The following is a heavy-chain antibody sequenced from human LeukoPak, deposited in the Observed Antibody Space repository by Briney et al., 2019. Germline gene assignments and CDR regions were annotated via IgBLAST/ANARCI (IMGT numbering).Heavy chain of an antibody. J-gene: IGHJ4*02. D-gene: IGHD4-17*01. Sequence: SETLSLTRTVSDDSIRSYYWSWIRQPPGEGLEWIGHIYYSGSTNYHPSLKSRVTISVDTSTNHYSLKLSSVTAADTAIYYCARVHKTTAYFDYWGQGTLVTVSS. CDR2: IYYSGST. CDR1: DDSIRSYY. CDR3: ARVHKTTAYFDY. V-gene: IGHV4-59*01.